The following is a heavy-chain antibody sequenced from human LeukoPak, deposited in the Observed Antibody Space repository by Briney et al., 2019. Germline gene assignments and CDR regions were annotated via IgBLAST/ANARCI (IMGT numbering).Heavy chain of an antibody. Sequence: SGTLSLTCAVSGGSISSSNWWSWVRQPPGKGLEWIGEIYHSGSTNYNPSLKSRVTISVDKSKNQLSLKLSSVTAADTAVYYCARDPRRYSGSPGMDYWGQGTLVTVSS. D-gene: IGHD5-12*01. V-gene: IGHV4-4*02. CDR2: IYHSGST. J-gene: IGHJ4*02. CDR3: ARDPRRYSGSPGMDY. CDR1: GGSISSSNW.